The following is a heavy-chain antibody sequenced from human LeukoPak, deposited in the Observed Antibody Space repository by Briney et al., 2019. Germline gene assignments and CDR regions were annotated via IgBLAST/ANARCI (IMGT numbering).Heavy chain of an antibody. CDR2: ISSDGSDK. V-gene: IGHV3-30*18. CDR1: GFTFSSYG. Sequence: PGGSLRLSCAASGFTFSSYGMHWVRQAPGKGLEWVAVISSDGSDKYYVDSVKGRFTISRDNSKNTLYLQMNSLRAEDTAVYYCAKAGIKLEPYLGTIDYWGQGTLVSVSS. CDR3: AKAGIKLEPYLGTIDY. J-gene: IGHJ4*02. D-gene: IGHD1-1*01.